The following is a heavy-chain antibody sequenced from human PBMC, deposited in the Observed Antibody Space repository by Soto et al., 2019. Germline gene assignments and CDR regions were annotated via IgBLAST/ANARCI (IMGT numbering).Heavy chain of an antibody. CDR2: INHSGST. CDR1: GGSFSGYY. Sequence: SETLSLTCAVYGGSFSGYYWSWIRQPPGKGLEWIGEINHSGSTNYNPSLKSRVTISVDTSKNQFSLKLSSVTAADTAVYYCARGSSYIVVVPAAIPPRAFDIWGQGTMVTVS. J-gene: IGHJ3*02. V-gene: IGHV4-34*01. D-gene: IGHD2-2*02. CDR3: ARGSSYIVVVPAAIPPRAFDI.